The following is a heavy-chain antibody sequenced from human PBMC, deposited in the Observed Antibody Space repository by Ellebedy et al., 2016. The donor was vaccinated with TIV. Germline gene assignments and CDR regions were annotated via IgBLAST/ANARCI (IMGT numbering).Heavy chain of an antibody. J-gene: IGHJ4*02. Sequence: GASLKISXAGSGFPFTDYYMNWIRQAPGKGLEWISYSSGSGDAMYYADSVKGRFASFRDNAKKSLYLEMNSLRAEDTAVYYCARAKGGYCSSTACSGGYFDYWGQGTLVTVSS. CDR3: ARAKGGYCSSTACSGGYFDY. V-gene: IGHV3-11*01. D-gene: IGHD2-2*03. CDR1: GFPFTDYY. CDR2: SSGSGDAM.